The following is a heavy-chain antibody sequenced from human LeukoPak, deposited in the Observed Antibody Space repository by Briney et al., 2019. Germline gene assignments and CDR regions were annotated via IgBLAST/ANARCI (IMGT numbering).Heavy chain of an antibody. CDR2: INPNNGAT. CDR3: ARVRGDSGSYLRTFDY. V-gene: IGHV1-2*02. CDR1: GYTFTGYY. J-gene: IGHJ4*02. Sequence: ASVKVSCKASGYTFTGYYMHWLRQAPGQGLEWMGWINPNNGATNYAQKFQGRVTMTRDTSISTAYMELSRLRSDDTAVYYCARVRGDSGSYLRTFDYWGQGTLVTVSS. D-gene: IGHD1-26*01.